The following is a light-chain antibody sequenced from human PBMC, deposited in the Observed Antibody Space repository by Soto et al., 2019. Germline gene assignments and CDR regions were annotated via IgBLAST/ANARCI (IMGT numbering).Light chain of an antibody. V-gene: IGKV3-15*01. CDR3: QQCLNWPA. CDR1: QSLSVN. Sequence: DIVLTQSPATLSVSPGERVTLSCRASQSLSVNLAWYQRKPGQAPRLLIHRTSIRASGVPDRFSGSGSGTDFTLTISSLEPEDFAVYYCQQCLNWPAFGGGTKVDIK. CDR2: RTS. J-gene: IGKJ4*01.